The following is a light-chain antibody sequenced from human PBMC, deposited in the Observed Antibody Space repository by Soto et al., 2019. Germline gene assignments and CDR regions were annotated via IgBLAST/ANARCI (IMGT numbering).Light chain of an antibody. J-gene: IGKJ1*01. CDR3: QQYGSSST. Sequence: ITLTQYPGKLAFLPGETATLSCRASQSVSSSYLAWYQQKPGQAPRLLIYGASSRATGIPDRFSGSGSGTDFTLTISRLEPEDFAVYYCQQYGSSSTFGQGTKVAIK. CDR2: GAS. CDR1: QSVSSSY. V-gene: IGKV3-20*01.